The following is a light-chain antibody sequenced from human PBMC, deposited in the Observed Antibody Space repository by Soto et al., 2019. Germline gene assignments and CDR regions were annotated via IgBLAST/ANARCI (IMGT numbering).Light chain of an antibody. CDR2: KAS. CDR3: QQYNNYGSWT. Sequence: DIQMTQSPSTLSASVGDTVTITCRASQSISAWLAWYQRKPGKAPKLLIYKASSLESGVPSRFSGSGSGTELTLTISSLQPDDFATYYCQQYNNYGSWTFGQGTKVEIK. V-gene: IGKV1-5*03. CDR1: QSISAW. J-gene: IGKJ1*01.